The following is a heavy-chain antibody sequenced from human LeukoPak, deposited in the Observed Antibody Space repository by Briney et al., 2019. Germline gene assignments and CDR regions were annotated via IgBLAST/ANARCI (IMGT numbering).Heavy chain of an antibody. J-gene: IGHJ4*02. CDR2: ISGSGGST. V-gene: IGHV3-23*01. CDR1: GFTFSSYA. D-gene: IGHD3-10*01. CDR3: AKGRRFGELHVGEFFDY. Sequence: GGSLRLSCAASGFTFSSYAMSWVRQAPGKGLEWVSAISGSGGSTYYADSVKGRFTISRDNSKNTLYLQMNSLRAEDTAVYYCAKGRRFGELHVGEFFDYWGRGTLVTVSS.